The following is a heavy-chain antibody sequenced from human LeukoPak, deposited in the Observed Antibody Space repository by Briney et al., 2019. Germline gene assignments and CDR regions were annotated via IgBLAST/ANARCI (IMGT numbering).Heavy chain of an antibody. CDR3: ARAKHSSGYYHDY. V-gene: IGHV1-8*02. D-gene: IGHD3-22*01. J-gene: IGHJ4*02. CDR2: MNPNSGNT. CDR1: GGTFSSYA. Sequence: GASVKVSCKASGGTFSSYAISWVRQAPGQGLEWMGWMNPNSGNTGYAQKFQGRVTMTRNTSISTAYMELSSLRSEDTAVYYCARAKHSSGYYHDYWGQGTLVTVSS.